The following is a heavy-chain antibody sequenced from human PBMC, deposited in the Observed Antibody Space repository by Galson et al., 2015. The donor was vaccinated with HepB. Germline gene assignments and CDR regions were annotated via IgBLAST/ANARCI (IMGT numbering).Heavy chain of an antibody. V-gene: IGHV3-21*01. Sequence: SLRLSCAASGFTFSSYSMNWVRQAPGKGLEWVSSISSSSSYIYYADSVTGRFTISRDNAKNTLYLQMNSLRAEDTAVYYCASRDCYNFNYWGQGTLVTVSS. D-gene: IGHD5-24*01. J-gene: IGHJ4*02. CDR3: ASRDCYNFNY. CDR2: ISSSSSYI. CDR1: GFTFSSYS.